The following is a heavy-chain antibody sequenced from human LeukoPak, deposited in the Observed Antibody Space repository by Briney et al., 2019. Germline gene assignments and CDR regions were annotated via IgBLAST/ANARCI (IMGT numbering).Heavy chain of an antibody. J-gene: IGHJ4*02. Sequence: GGSLRLSCSPSAVTISRYARRLIGQAPGKGLEFVSGISTNGGSTIYADSVKGRFTISRDNSKNTLYLQMSSLRAEDTAVYYCVNLPARAAPSTGGPTWWGQGTLVTVSS. CDR1: AVTISRYA. CDR2: ISTNGGST. CDR3: VNLPARAAPSTGGPTW. D-gene: IGHD2-2*01. V-gene: IGHV3-64D*09.